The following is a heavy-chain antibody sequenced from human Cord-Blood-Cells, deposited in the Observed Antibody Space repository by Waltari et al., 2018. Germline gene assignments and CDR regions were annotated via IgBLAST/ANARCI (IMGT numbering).Heavy chain of an antibody. CDR1: GFTFDDYA. V-gene: IGHV3-9*01. D-gene: IGHD6-6*01. J-gene: IGHJ3*02. Sequence: EVQLVESGGGLVQPGRSLRLSCAAPGFTFDDYAMHWVRQAPGKGLEWVSGISWNSGSIGYADSVKGRFTISRDNAKNSQYLQMNSLRAEDTALYYCAKEYSSSDDAFDIWGQGTMVTVSS. CDR2: ISWNSGSI. CDR3: AKEYSSSDDAFDI.